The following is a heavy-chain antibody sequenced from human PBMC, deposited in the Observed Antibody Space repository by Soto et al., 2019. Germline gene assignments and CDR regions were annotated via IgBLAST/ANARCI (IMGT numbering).Heavy chain of an antibody. Sequence: QVQLLQSGSEVKKPGSSVKVSCRASGGSLSSYPVTWVRQAPGQGLEWMGRIIPIVGLTNYAQKFQGRVTITADKSTSTAYLEVSSLRSDDRPVYYCASQSCGHDAGGTYMDVCGKGITVIVSS. CDR1: GGSLSSYP. J-gene: IGHJ6*03. CDR2: IIPIVGLT. D-gene: IGHD1-26*01. CDR3: ASQSCGHDAGGTYMDV. V-gene: IGHV1-69*02.